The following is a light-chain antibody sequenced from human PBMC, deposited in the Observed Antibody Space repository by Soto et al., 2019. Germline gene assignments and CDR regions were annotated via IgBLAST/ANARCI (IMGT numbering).Light chain of an antibody. CDR3: QQSYSTSPIT. J-gene: IGKJ5*01. CDR2: AAS. V-gene: IGKV1-39*01. Sequence: DIHMTRSPSSLSASVGDIVTITCRASQSISSYLNWYQQKPVKAPKLLIYAASSLQSGVPSSFSGSGSATDFTLTISSLQTEDFATYHCQQSYSTSPITFGQGTRLEIK. CDR1: QSISSY.